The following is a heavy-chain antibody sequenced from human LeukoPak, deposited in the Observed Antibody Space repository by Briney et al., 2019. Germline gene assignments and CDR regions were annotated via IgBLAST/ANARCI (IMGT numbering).Heavy chain of an antibody. CDR1: GFTFSSYG. CDR3: AKDQGGSYLDAFDI. J-gene: IGHJ3*02. Sequence: GGSLRLSCAASGFTFSSYGMHWVRQAPGKGPEWVAVISYDGSNNDYADSVKGRFTISRDNSKNTLYLQMNSLRAEDTAVYYCAKDQGGSYLDAFDIWGQGTMVAVSS. D-gene: IGHD1-26*01. CDR2: ISYDGSNN. V-gene: IGHV3-30*18.